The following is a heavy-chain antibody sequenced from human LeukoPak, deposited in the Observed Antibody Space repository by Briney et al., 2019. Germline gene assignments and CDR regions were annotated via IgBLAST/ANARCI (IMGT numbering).Heavy chain of an antibody. CDR1: AYSISNGFL. CDR2: IYHSGTT. D-gene: IGHD1-26*01. Sequence: PSETLSLTCTVSAYSISNGFLWGWIRQPPGKGLEWIGGIYHSGTTYYNPSLKSRVTMSVDTSKNQFSLKLSSVTAADTAVYYCTRLSHVAGAAKASWFDPWGQGTLVTVSS. J-gene: IGHJ5*02. CDR3: TRLSHVAGAAKASWFDP. V-gene: IGHV4-38-2*02.